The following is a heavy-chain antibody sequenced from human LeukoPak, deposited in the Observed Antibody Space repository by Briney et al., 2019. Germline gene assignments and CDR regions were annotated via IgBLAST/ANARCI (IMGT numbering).Heavy chain of an antibody. J-gene: IGHJ5*02. CDR1: GGSISSGGYY. CDR2: IYYSGST. D-gene: IGHD3-10*01. Sequence: SETLSLTCTVSGGSISSGGYYWSWIRQHPGKGLEWIGYIYYSGSTYYNPSLKSRVTISVDTSKNQFSLKLSSVTAADTAVYYCARSYYYGSGSYQGDNWFDPWGQGTLVTVSS. V-gene: IGHV4-31*03. CDR3: ARSYYYGSGSYQGDNWFDP.